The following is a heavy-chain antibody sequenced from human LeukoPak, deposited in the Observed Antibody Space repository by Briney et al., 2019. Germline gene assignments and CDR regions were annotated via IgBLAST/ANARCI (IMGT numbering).Heavy chain of an antibody. Sequence: PGGSLRLSCAASGFTFSSYWMSWIRKAPGTGLERVANIKQDGSEKYYEDSVKGRFTISRDNTNNSLYLQMNSLRAEDTAVYYCAREPSSGYYSPHFDYWGQGTLVTVSS. CDR1: GFTFSSYW. CDR3: AREPSSGYYSPHFDY. V-gene: IGHV3-7*01. CDR2: IKQDGSEK. J-gene: IGHJ4*02. D-gene: IGHD3-22*01.